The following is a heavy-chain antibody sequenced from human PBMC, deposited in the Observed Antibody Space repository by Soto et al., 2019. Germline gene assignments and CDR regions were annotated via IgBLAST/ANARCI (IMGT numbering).Heavy chain of an antibody. V-gene: IGHV3-7*02. D-gene: IGHD3-16*01. CDR3: VRFFRAH. CDR1: GFIYSSSW. Sequence: GGSLRLSCVASGFIYSSSWMNWVRQAPGKGLEWVANIKEDGSEKNYVDSVKGRFTISGDNAKNSLYLQMNSLRVEDTAVYYCVRFFRAHGGQGTRVTVSS. CDR2: IKEDGSEK. J-gene: IGHJ4*02.